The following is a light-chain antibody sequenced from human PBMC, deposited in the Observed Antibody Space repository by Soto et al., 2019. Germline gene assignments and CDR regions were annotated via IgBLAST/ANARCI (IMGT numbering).Light chain of an antibody. CDR3: QQYNNWPIT. CDR2: GAS. CDR1: QSVSSN. J-gene: IGKJ5*01. V-gene: IGKV3-15*01. Sequence: EIVMTQSPATLPVSPGERATLSCRASQSVSSNLAWYQQKLGQAPRLLIYGASTRATGIPARFSGSGSGTEFTLTISSLQSEDFAVYYCQQYNNWPITFGQGTRLEIK.